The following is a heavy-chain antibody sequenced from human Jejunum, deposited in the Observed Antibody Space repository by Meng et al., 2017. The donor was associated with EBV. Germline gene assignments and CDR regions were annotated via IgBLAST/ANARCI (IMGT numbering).Heavy chain of an antibody. J-gene: IGHJ4*02. CDR3: ARDERLGPYYFEY. D-gene: IGHD1-1*01. CDR2: INTGNGDT. CDR1: GYTFTLYG. Sequence: QVLLVQSGAEVKKPGASVKISCRAYGYTFTLYGIHWLRQAPGERLDLMGWINTGNGDTLYAQKFQGRVTITRDTSANTVYMDLSSLLSEDTAMYYCARDERLGPYYFEYWGQGTLVTVSS. V-gene: IGHV1-3*04.